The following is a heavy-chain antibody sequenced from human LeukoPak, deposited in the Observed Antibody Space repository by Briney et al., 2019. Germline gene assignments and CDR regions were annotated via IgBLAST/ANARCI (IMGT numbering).Heavy chain of an antibody. V-gene: IGHV4-31*03. CDR3: AREPYTYYYDSSGYYFPHDPFDL. Sequence: SETLSLTCTVSGGSISSGGYYWSWIRQHPGKGLEWIGYIYYSGSTYYNPSLKSRVTISVDTSKNQFSRKLSSVTAADTAVYYCAREPYTYYYDSSGYYFPHDPFDLWGPGTMVTVSS. CDR1: GGSISSGGYY. D-gene: IGHD3-22*01. CDR2: IYYSGST. J-gene: IGHJ3*01.